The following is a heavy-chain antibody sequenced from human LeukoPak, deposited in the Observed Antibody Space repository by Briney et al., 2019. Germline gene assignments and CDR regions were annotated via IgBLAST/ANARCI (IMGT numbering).Heavy chain of an antibody. Sequence: SETLSLTCTVSGYSISSGYYWGWIRQPPGKGLEWIGIIYHSGSTYFNPSLKSRVTISVDTSKNQFSLKLSSVTAADTAVYFCARGPYSYDRSGAFDIWGQGTMVTVSS. CDR1: GYSISSGYY. D-gene: IGHD3-22*01. CDR2: IYHSGST. J-gene: IGHJ3*02. V-gene: IGHV4-38-2*02. CDR3: ARGPYSYDRSGAFDI.